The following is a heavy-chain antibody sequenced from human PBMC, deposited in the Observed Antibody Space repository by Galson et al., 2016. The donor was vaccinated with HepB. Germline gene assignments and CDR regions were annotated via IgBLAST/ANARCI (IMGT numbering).Heavy chain of an antibody. D-gene: IGHD2-8*02. CDR3: TRMSMAVYGTHPGSFDY. V-gene: IGHV2-70*04. CDR1: GLSLNTSGVR. J-gene: IGHJ4*02. Sequence: PALVKPTQTLTLTCSFSGLSLNTSGVRVSWIRQPPGKALEWLARIDWDDDKFYTTSLKTRLTISKDASKNQVVLTMTNMDPVDTATYYCTRMSMAVYGTHPGSFDYWGQGILVTVSS. CDR2: IDWDDDK.